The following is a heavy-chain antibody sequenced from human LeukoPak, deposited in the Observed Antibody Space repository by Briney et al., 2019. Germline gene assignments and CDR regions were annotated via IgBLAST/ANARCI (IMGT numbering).Heavy chain of an antibody. D-gene: IGHD3-22*01. Sequence: PSETLSLTCTVSGGSISSYYWSWIRQPPGKGLEWIGYIYYSGSTNYNPSLKSRVTISLDTSKNQFSLKLSSVTAADTAVYCCARRYDSSLYYYYYMDVWGKGTTVTVSS. CDR2: IYYSGST. CDR1: GGSISSYY. V-gene: IGHV4-59*08. J-gene: IGHJ6*03. CDR3: ARRYDSSLYYYYYMDV.